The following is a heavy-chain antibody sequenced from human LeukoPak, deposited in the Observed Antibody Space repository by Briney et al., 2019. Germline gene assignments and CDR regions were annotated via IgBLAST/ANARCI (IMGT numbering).Heavy chain of an antibody. Sequence: PGGSLRPSCAASGFTFSSYAMSWVRQAPGKGLGWVSAISGSGGSTYYADSVKGRFTISRDNSKNTLYLQMNSLRAENTAVYYCAKVGSRDIVVVVAATGFDYWGQGTLVTVSS. CDR2: ISGSGGST. CDR1: GFTFSSYA. CDR3: AKVGSRDIVVVVAATGFDY. J-gene: IGHJ4*02. D-gene: IGHD2-15*01. V-gene: IGHV3-23*01.